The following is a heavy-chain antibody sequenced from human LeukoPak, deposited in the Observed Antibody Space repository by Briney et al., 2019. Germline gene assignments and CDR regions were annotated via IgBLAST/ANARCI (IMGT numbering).Heavy chain of an antibody. D-gene: IGHD3-22*01. Sequence: GGSLRLSCAASGFTFSSYGMHWVRQAPGKGLEWVAFIRYDGSNKYSADSVKGRFTISRDNSKNTLYLQMNSLRAEDTAVYYCARGEGHYDSSGYYHRGYFDYWGQGTLVTVSS. CDR2: IRYDGSNK. CDR3: ARGEGHYDSSGYYHRGYFDY. J-gene: IGHJ4*02. CDR1: GFTFSSYG. V-gene: IGHV3-30*02.